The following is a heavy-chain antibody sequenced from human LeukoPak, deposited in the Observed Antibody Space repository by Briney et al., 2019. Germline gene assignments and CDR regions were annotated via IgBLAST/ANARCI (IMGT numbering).Heavy chain of an antibody. CDR1: GFTFSSYS. V-gene: IGHV3-48*01. CDR2: ISSSSSTI. J-gene: IGHJ4*02. Sequence: GGSLRLSCAASGFTFSSYSMNWVRQAPGKGLEWVSYISSSSSTIYYADSVKGRFTISRDNAKNSLYLQMNSLRAEDTAVYYCARDLLLWFGESWEPFDYWGQGTLVTVSS. D-gene: IGHD3-10*01. CDR3: ARDLLLWFGESWEPFDY.